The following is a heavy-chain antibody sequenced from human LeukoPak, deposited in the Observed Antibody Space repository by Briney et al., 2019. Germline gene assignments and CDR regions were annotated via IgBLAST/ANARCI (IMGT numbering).Heavy chain of an antibody. CDR1: GFTFSGYA. D-gene: IGHD5/OR15-5a*01. V-gene: IGHV3-30*03. CDR2: ISSDGRDK. J-gene: IGHJ4*02. CDR3: ARDLRRFAAYYFDY. Sequence: GGSLRLSCAASGFTFSGYAIHWVRQAPGKELEWVAVISSDGRDKRHADSVKGRFTISRDNSKNTLYLQTNSLRAEDTAVYYCARDLRRFAAYYFDYWGQGTLVTVSS.